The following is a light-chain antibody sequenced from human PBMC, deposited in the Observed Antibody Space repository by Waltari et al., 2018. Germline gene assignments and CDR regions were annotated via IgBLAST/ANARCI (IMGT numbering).Light chain of an antibody. J-gene: IGLJ2*01. CDR3: QSWVGKVV. CDR1: NLGEKF. V-gene: IGLV3-1*01. CDR2: QDF. Sequence: YDLTQPPSVSVSPGQTATITCYGDNLGEKFVSWYQQRPGQSPFLVIYQDFKRPSGIPWRFSGSNSGNTATLTISGAQAMDEADFYCQSWVGKVVFGGGTKLTV.